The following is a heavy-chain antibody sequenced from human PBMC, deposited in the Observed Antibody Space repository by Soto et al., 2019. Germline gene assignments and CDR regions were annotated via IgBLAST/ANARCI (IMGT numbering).Heavy chain of an antibody. D-gene: IGHD2-15*01. Sequence: QVQLVQSGAGVKKPGASVKVSCKASGYTFTSYGISWVRQAPGQGLEGMGWISAYNGNTNYAQKLQGRVTMTTDTSTTTAYMELRSLRSDDTAVYYCARDRLRYCSGGSCYGFGNDAFDIWGQGTMVTVSS. CDR1: GYTFTSYG. CDR3: ARDRLRYCSGGSCYGFGNDAFDI. CDR2: ISAYNGNT. J-gene: IGHJ3*02. V-gene: IGHV1-18*01.